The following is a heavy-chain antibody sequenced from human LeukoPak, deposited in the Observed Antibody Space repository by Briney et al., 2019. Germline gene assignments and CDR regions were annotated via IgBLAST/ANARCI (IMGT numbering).Heavy chain of an antibody. J-gene: IGHJ4*02. Sequence: SGSGGSTYYADSVKGRFTISRDNSKNTLYLQMNSLRAEDTAVYYCAKSGAQWLVQDYFDYWGQGTLVTVSS. V-gene: IGHV3-23*01. D-gene: IGHD6-19*01. CDR3: AKSGAQWLVQDYFDY. CDR2: SGSGGST.